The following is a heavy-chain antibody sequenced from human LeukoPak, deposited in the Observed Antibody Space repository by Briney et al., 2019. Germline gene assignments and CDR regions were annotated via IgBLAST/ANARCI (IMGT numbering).Heavy chain of an antibody. J-gene: IGHJ6*02. V-gene: IGHV1-3*01. CDR3: ARGSCSSTSCFMDV. Sequence: GASVKVSCKASGYTFTSNYIHWVRQAPGQRLEWMGWINAGKGNTKYSQKLQGRVTITGDTSASTAYMELSSLRSEDTAVYYCARGSCSSTSCFMDVWGQGTTVTVSS. CDR2: INAGKGNT. CDR1: GYTFTSNY. D-gene: IGHD2-2*01.